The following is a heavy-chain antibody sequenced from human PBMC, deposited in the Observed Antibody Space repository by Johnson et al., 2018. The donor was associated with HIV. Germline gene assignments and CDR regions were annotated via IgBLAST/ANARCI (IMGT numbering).Heavy chain of an antibody. D-gene: IGHD1-26*01. CDR1: GFPFSSYG. CDR2: ISYDGSNK. J-gene: IGHJ3*02. Sequence: QVQLVESGGGVVQPGRSLRLSCAASGFPFSSYGMHWVRQAPGKGLEWVAVISYDGSNKYYADSVKGRFIISRDNSKNTLYLQVNSLRTEDTALYYCAKEVATRGIVGARGAFDIWGQGTMVTVSS. CDR3: AKEVATRGIVGARGAFDI. V-gene: IGHV3-30*18.